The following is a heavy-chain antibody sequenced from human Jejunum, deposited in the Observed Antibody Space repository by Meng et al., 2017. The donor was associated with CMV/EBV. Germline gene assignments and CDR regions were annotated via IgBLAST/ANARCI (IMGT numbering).Heavy chain of an antibody. D-gene: IGHD4/OR15-4a*01. CDR2: INQHGYET. J-gene: IGHJ6*02. V-gene: IGHV3-7*01. CDR1: FTFNHFW. Sequence: FTFNHFWMAWVRQAPGKGLGWVANINQHGYETYYVDSVKGRFTSSRDNAKNSLYLQMNGLRAEETAFYYCARINDYGGAHYGMDVWGQGTTVTVSS. CDR3: ARINDYGGAHYGMDV.